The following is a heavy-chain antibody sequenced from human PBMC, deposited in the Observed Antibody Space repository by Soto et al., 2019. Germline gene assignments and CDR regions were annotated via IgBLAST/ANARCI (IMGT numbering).Heavy chain of an antibody. V-gene: IGHV3-66*01. CDR2: IYSGGST. D-gene: IGHD6-13*01. J-gene: IGHJ4*02. Sequence: EVQLVESGGGLVQPGGSLRLSCEASGFTVSSNYMSWVRQAPGKGLKWVSVIYSGGSTYYADSVKGRFTISRDNSKNTLYLQMNSLRAEDTAVYYCARNPGGVAAAGPFDYWGQGTLVTVSS. CDR3: ARNPGGVAAAGPFDY. CDR1: GFTVSSNY.